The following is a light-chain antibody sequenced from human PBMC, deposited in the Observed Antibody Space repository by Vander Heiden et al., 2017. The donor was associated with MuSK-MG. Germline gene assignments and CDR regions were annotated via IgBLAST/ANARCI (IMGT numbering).Light chain of an antibody. CDR3: QQYGSLPHT. V-gene: IGKV3-20*01. CDR1: QSVSSGF. CDR2: GIS. J-gene: IGKJ2*01. Sequence: EIVMTQSPGTLSLSPRERATLSCRASQSVSSGFLAWHQQKPGQAPRLLIYGISNRATGVPDRFSGSGSATDFTLTISELEPEDFAVYYCQQYGSLPHTFGQGTRLEIK.